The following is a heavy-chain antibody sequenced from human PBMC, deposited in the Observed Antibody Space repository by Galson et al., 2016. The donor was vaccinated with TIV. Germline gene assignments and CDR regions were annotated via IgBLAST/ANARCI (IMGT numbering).Heavy chain of an antibody. V-gene: IGHV3-21*01. CDR2: ISATGSHI. CDR1: GFSFTSFS. D-gene: IGHD4-11*01. Sequence: SLRLSCAASGFSFTSFSMTWVRQPPGKGLEWVSLISATGSHIYCAGSMRGRVTISRDNAKNSLYLQINSLRAEDTALYYCARRGNYLADAFDIWGQGTVVTVSS. CDR3: ARRGNYLADAFDI. J-gene: IGHJ3*02.